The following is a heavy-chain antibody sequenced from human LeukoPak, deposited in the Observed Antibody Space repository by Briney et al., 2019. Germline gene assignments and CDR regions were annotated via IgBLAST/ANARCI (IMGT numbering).Heavy chain of an antibody. J-gene: IGHJ3*02. CDR3: TTGHLPGAFDI. Sequence: PGGSLRLSCAASGFTFSTYGMHWVRQAPGKGLEWVSIISYDGSNKYYADSVKGRFTISRDNSKNALYLQMNSLRVEDTAVYYCTTGHLPGAFDIWGQGTMVTVSS. CDR1: GFTFSTYG. CDR2: ISYDGSNK. D-gene: IGHD3-3*02. V-gene: IGHV3-30*03.